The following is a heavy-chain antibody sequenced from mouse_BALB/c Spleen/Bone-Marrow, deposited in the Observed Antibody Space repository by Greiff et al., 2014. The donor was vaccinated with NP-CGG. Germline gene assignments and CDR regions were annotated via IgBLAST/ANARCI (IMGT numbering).Heavy chain of an antibody. D-gene: IGHD1-1*01. V-gene: IGHV14-3*02. Sequence: EVHLVESGAELVKPGASVKLSCTASGFNIKDTYMHWVKQRPEQGLEWIGRIDPANGNTKYDPKFQGKATITADTSSNTAYLQLSSLTSEDTAVYYCARYYYGSSRFDYWGQGTTLTVSS. CDR2: IDPANGNT. J-gene: IGHJ2*01. CDR1: GFNIKDTY. CDR3: ARYYYGSSRFDY.